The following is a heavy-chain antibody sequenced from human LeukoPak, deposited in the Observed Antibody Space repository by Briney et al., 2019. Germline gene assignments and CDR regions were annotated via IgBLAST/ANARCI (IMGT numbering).Heavy chain of an antibody. Sequence: GSLRPSFAAFGITFNNLATGWGRPAPGKGLGGVSAISGSGGSTYYADSVKGRFTISRDNSKNTLYLQMNSLRAEDTAVYYCAKVKVSQWLVFFDYWGQGTLVTVSS. D-gene: IGHD6-19*01. J-gene: IGHJ4*02. CDR2: ISGSGGST. CDR3: AKVKVSQWLVFFDY. CDR1: GITFNNLA. V-gene: IGHV3-23*01.